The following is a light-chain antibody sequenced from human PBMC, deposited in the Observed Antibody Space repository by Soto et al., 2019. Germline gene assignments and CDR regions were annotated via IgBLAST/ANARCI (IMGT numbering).Light chain of an antibody. J-gene: IGLJ2*01. CDR3: SSYAGDNNLV. CDR1: SSDVGGYNY. V-gene: IGLV2-8*01. Sequence: QSVLTQPASVSGSLGQSITISCTGTSSDVGGYNYVSWYQQHPGKVPKLMISDVTKRPSWVPDRFSGSKSGNTASLTISDLQAEDEADYYCSSYAGDNNLVFGGGTKVTVL. CDR2: DVT.